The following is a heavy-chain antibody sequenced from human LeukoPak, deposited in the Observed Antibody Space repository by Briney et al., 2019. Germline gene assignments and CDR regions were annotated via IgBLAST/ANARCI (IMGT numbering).Heavy chain of an antibody. J-gene: IGHJ6*02. CDR3: ARGLDGYGYYYYGMDV. V-gene: IGHV3-53*01. CDR2: IYSRGST. Sequence: GGSLRLSCAASGFTVSSNYMSWVRQAPGKGLEWVSVIYSRGSTYYADSVKGRFTISRDNSKNTLYLQMNSLRAEDTAVYYCARGLDGYGYYYYGMDVWGQGTTVTVSS. CDR1: GFTVSSNY. D-gene: IGHD5-18*01.